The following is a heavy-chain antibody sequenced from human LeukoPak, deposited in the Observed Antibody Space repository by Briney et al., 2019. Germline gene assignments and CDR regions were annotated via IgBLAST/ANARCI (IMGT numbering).Heavy chain of an antibody. CDR2: INWNGGST. J-gene: IGHJ4*02. CDR1: GFTFDDYG. D-gene: IGHD6-13*01. Sequence: PGGSLRLSCAASGFTFDDYGMSWVRQAPGKGLEWVSGINWNGGSTGYADSVKCRFTISRDNAKNSLYLQMNSLRAEDTALYYCARGTLKAAATDFDYWGQGTLVTVSS. CDR3: ARGTLKAAATDFDY. V-gene: IGHV3-20*04.